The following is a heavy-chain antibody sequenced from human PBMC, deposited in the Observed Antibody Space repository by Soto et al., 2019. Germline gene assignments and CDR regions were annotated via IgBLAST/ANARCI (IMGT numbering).Heavy chain of an antibody. CDR2: ISSSSSYI. CDR1: GFTFSSYS. D-gene: IGHD2-2*01. CDR3: ARAQYCSSTSCYYYYGMDV. J-gene: IGHJ6*02. Sequence: GGSLRLSCAASGFTFSSYSMNWVRQAPGKGLEWVSSISSSSSYIYYADSVKGRFTISRDNAKNSLYLQMNSLRAEDTAVYYCARAQYCSSTSCYYYYGMDVWGQGTTVTVSS. V-gene: IGHV3-21*01.